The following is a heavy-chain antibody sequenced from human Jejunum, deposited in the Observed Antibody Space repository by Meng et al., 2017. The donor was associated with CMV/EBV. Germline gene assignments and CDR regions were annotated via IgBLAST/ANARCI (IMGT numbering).Heavy chain of an antibody. CDR1: GGSISSSDYY. Sequence: SGGSISSSDYYWGWVRQPPGKGLEWIGTIYYRGDTYYSPSLESRLTISVDTSKNQFSLRLRSVTAADTAVYYCARVTVVSQRFDYWGQGTLVTVSS. V-gene: IGHV4-39*07. D-gene: IGHD6-25*01. CDR2: IYYRGDT. CDR3: ARVTVVSQRFDY. J-gene: IGHJ4*02.